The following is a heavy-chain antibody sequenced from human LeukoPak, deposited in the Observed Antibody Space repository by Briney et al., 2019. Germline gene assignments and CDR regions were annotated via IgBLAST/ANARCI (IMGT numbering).Heavy chain of an antibody. Sequence: GGSLRLSCAASGFTFSSYAMHWVRQAPGKGLEWVALISYDGTNKFYEDSVKGRFTISRDNSKNTLFLQVNSLRAEDTAVYYCARNILSGITSYNWFDPWGQGTLVTVSS. CDR2: ISYDGTNK. J-gene: IGHJ5*02. V-gene: IGHV3-30*01. CDR1: GFTFSSYA. D-gene: IGHD3-10*01. CDR3: ARNILSGITSYNWFDP.